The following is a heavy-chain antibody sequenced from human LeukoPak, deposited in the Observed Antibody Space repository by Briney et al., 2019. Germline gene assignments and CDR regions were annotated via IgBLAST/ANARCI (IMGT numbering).Heavy chain of an antibody. CDR2: IRFA. J-gene: IGHJ1*01. CDR3: ARDILTGSQSRFQH. V-gene: IGHV3-30*02. Sequence: GGSLRLSCAASGYTFSSYSMHWVRQAPGKGLEWVAFIRFADSVKGRFTISRDNSKNTLYLQMNSLRAEDTAVYYCARDILTGSQSRFQHWGQGTLVTVSS. CDR1: GYTFSSYS. D-gene: IGHD3-9*01.